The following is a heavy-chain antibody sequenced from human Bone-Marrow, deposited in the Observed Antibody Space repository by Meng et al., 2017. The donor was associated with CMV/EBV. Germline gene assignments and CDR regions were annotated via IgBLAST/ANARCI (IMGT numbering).Heavy chain of an antibody. CDR1: RASTSASY. D-gene: IGHD1-1*01. CDR2: VSDSGGV. V-gene: IGHV4-59*01. Sequence: SETLSLTCAVSRASTSASYWTWIRQIPGKGLQWVGYVSDSGGVKYNPSLEGRGTISRDKSRNRFYLNLNSVTAADAAVYFCARGTGTTRHYFDYWGLGMSVTVSS. CDR3: ARGTGTTRHYFDY. J-gene: IGHJ4*02.